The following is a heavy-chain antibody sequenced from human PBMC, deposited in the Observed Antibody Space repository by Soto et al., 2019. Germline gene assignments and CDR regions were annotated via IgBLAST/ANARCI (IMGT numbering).Heavy chain of an antibody. CDR1: GFTFDDYA. J-gene: IGHJ4*02. V-gene: IGHV3-9*01. CDR2: FSWNSGNL. CDR3: AKGASTTVFAFNDY. Sequence: EVQLVESGGGLVQPGRSLSRSCAASGFTFDDYAMHWAPQGPGKGLEWVSSFSWNSGNLGYADSVKGRFTISRDNAKNSLYLQMNSLRGADKSLYYCAKGASTTVFAFNDYWGQGTLVTVSS. D-gene: IGHD4-17*01.